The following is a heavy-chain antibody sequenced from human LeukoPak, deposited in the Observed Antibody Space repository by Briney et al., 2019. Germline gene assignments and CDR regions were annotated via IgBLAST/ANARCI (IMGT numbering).Heavy chain of an antibody. CDR3: ARVIAFDFDY. V-gene: IGHV4-34*01. CDR1: GGSFSGYY. J-gene: IGHJ4*02. D-gene: IGHD3-3*02. Sequence: SETLSLTCAVYGGSFSGYYWSWIRQPPGKGLEWIGEINHSGSTNYNPSLKSRVTISVDTSKNQFSLKLSSVTAADTAVYYCARVIAFDFDYWGQGTLVTVSS. CDR2: INHSGST.